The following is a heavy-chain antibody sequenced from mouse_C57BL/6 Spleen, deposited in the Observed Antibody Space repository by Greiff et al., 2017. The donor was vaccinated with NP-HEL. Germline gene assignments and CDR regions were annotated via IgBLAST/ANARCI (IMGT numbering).Heavy chain of an antibody. J-gene: IGHJ4*01. D-gene: IGHD2-3*01. CDR2: IYPGDGDT. CDR3: ARYDLYYYAMDY. V-gene: IGHV1-82*01. Sequence: VQGVESGPELVKPGASVKISCKASGYAFSSSWMNWVKQRPGKGLEWIGRIYPGDGDTNYNGKFKGKATLTADKSSSTAYMQLSSLTSEDSAVYFCARYDLYYYAMDYWGQGTSVTVSS. CDR1: GYAFSSSW.